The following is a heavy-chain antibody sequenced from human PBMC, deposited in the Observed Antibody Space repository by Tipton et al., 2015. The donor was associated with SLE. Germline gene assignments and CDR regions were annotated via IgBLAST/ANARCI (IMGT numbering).Heavy chain of an antibody. CDR1: GGSFSDYY. CDR2: INHSGTT. V-gene: IGHV4-34*01. Sequence: TLSLTCAVYGGSFSDYYWNWIRQPPGKGLEWIGEINHSGTTNYNPSPKSRVTISVDTSKNQFSLKLRSVTAADTAVYYCARHESAIVALHNWFDPWGQGTLVTVSS. D-gene: IGHD5-12*01. J-gene: IGHJ5*02. CDR3: ARHESAIVALHNWFDP.